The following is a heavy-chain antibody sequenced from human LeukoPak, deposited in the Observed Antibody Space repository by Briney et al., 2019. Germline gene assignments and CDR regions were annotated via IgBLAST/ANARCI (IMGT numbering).Heavy chain of an antibody. Sequence: PGGSLRLSCAAYGFTFSGSAMHWVRQASGKGLEWVGRIRSKANSYATAYAASVKGRFTISRDDSKNTAYLQMNSLNTEDTAVYYCTRSMDNNFHWGQGTLVTVSS. V-gene: IGHV3-73*01. J-gene: IGHJ4*02. D-gene: IGHD4-11*01. CDR1: GFTFSGSA. CDR2: IRSKANSYAT. CDR3: TRSMDNNFH.